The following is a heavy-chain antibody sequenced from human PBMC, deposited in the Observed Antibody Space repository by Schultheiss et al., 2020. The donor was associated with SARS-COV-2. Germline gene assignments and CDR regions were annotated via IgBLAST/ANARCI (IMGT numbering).Heavy chain of an antibody. Sequence: SETLSLTCTVSGGSISSSSYYWSWIRQPPGKGLEWIGYIYYSGSTNYNPSLKSRVTISVDTSKNQFSLKLSSVTAADTAVYYCARSKQQLGYWYFDLWGRGTLVTVSS. CDR1: GGSISSSSYY. J-gene: IGHJ2*01. D-gene: IGHD6-13*01. CDR2: IYYSGST. CDR3: ARSKQQLGYWYFDL. V-gene: IGHV4-61*05.